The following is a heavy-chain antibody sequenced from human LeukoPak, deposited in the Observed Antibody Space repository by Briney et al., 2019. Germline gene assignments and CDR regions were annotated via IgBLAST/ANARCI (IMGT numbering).Heavy chain of an antibody. CDR1: GGSISSSSYY. CDR2: IYYSGST. Sequence: KPSETLSPTCTVSGGSISSSSYYWGWIRQPPGKGLEWIGSIYYSGSTYYNPSLKSRVTISVDTSKNQFSLKLSSVTAADTAVYYCARIIRDIVVVPAANDYWGQGTLVTVSS. J-gene: IGHJ4*02. CDR3: ARIIRDIVVVPAANDY. V-gene: IGHV4-39*01. D-gene: IGHD2-2*01.